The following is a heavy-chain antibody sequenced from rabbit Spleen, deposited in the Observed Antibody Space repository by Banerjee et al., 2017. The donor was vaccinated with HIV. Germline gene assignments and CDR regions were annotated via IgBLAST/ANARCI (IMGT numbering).Heavy chain of an antibody. Sequence: QEQLVESGGGLVQPEGSLQLSCKASGFSFTDKDVMCWVRQAPGKGLEWIGCINTITGKAVYATWAKGRFTISRASSTTVFLQMTSLTAADTATYFCARDLPDIIGWNFGFWGPGTLVTVS. J-gene: IGHJ3*01. D-gene: IGHD1-1*01. CDR1: GFSFTDKDV. CDR3: ARDLPDIIGWNFGF. V-gene: IGHV1S45*01. CDR2: INTITGKA.